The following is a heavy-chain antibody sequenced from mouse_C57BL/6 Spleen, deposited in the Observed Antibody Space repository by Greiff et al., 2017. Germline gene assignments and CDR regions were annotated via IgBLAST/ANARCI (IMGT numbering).Heavy chain of an antibody. V-gene: IGHV1-82*01. CDR1: GYAFSSSW. CDR3: AKEREDVFAD. Sequence: VQLQQSGPELVKPGASVKISCKASGYAFSSSWMNWVKQRPGKGLEWIGRIYPGDGDTNYNGKFKGKATLTADKSSSTAYMQLSSLTSEDSAVYFCAKEREDVFADWGQGTLVTVSA. J-gene: IGHJ3*01. CDR2: IYPGDGDT.